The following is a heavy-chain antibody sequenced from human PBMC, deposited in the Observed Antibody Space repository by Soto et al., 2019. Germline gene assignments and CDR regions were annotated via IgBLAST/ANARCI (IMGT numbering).Heavy chain of an antibody. D-gene: IGHD6-13*01. CDR2: INYSGST. V-gene: IGHV4-34*01. J-gene: IGHJ3*01. CDR3: ARRAPSGYSSSWYRGNAFDL. Sequence: QVQLQQWGAGLLKPSETLSLTCAVYGGSFSDYYWSWIRQPPGKGLEWIGEINYSGSTNYNPSLKSRVTIAIDTSKNQCALKLSSGTAADTAVYYCARRAPSGYSSSWYRGNAFDLWGQGTMVTVSS. CDR1: GGSFSDYY.